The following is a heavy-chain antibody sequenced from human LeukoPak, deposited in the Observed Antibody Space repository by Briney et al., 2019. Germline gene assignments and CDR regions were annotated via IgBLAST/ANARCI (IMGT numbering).Heavy chain of an antibody. CDR2: INPSGGST. CDR1: GYTFTSYY. D-gene: IGHD3-22*01. J-gene: IGHJ4*02. CDR3: ARDLSHRYYHRTGYAFGY. V-gene: IGHV1-46*01. Sequence: ASVKVSCKASGYTFTSYYMHWVRQAPGQGLEWMGIINPSGGSTSYAQKFQGRVTMTRDTSTSTVYMDLSSLRSEDTAVYYCARDLSHRYYHRTGYAFGYWGQGTLVTVSS.